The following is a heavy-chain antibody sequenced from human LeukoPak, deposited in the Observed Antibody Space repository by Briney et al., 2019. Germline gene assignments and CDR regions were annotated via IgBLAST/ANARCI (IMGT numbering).Heavy chain of an antibody. CDR3: AAGYGGNSGVWFDP. CDR2: IYYSGST. J-gene: IGHJ5*02. CDR1: GGSISNYY. Sequence: SETLSLTCTVSGGSISNYYWSWIRQPPGKGLEWIGYIYYSGSTNYNPSLKSRVTISVDTSKNQFSLKLSSVTAADTAVYYCAAGYGGNSGVWFDPWGQGTLVTVSS. V-gene: IGHV4-59*01. D-gene: IGHD4-23*01.